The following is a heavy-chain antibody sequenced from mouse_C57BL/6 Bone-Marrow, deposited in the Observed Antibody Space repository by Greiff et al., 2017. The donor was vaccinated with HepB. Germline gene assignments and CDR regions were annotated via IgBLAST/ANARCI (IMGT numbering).Heavy chain of an antibody. Sequence: EVQGVESGPGMVKPSQSLSLTCTVTGYSITSGYDWHWIRHFPGNKLEWMGYISYSGSTNYNPSLKSRISITHDTSKNHFFLKLNSVTTEDTATYYCAREVYYDYGTYYFDYWGQGTTLTVSS. V-gene: IGHV3-1*01. D-gene: IGHD2-4*01. CDR2: ISYSGST. CDR3: AREVYYDYGTYYFDY. J-gene: IGHJ2*01. CDR1: GYSITSGYD.